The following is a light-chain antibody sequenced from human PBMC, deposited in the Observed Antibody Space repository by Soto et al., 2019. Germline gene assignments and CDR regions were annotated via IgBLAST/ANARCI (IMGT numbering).Light chain of an antibody. Sequence: EIVFTQSPGTLSLSPGERATLLCGASQSVTSNYLAWYQQKPGQAPRLLIFGASIRVTGIPDRFIGSGSGTDFTLTISRLEPEDFAVYYCQHSVTSLTTFSQGTKVDIK. J-gene: IGKJ1*01. CDR2: GAS. CDR1: QSVTSNY. CDR3: QHSVTSLTT. V-gene: IGKV3-20*01.